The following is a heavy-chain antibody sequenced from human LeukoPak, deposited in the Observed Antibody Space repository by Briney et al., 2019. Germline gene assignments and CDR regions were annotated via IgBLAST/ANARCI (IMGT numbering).Heavy chain of an antibody. CDR2: ISSSSSYI. CDR1: GFTFSSYS. V-gene: IGHV3-21*04. J-gene: IGHJ4*02. D-gene: IGHD2-2*01. CDR3: ASWYHIDY. Sequence: GGSLRLSCAASGFTFSSYSMNWVRQAPGKGLEWVSSISSSSSYIYYADSVKGRFTISRDNSKNTLYLQMNSLRAEDTAMYYCASWYHIDYWGQGTLVTVSS.